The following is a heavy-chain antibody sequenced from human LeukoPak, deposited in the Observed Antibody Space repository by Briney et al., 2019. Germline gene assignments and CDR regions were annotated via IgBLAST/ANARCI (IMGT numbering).Heavy chain of an antibody. CDR2: IYTSGST. CDR1: GGSISSGSYY. V-gene: IGHV4-61*02. D-gene: IGHD3-3*01. J-gene: IGHJ4*02. Sequence: SQTLSLTCTVSGGSISSGSYYWSWIRQPAGKGLEWIGRIYTSGSTNYNPSLKSRVTISVDTLKNQFSMKLSSVTAADTAVYYCASPYYDFWSGYWDYWGQGTLVTVSS. CDR3: ASPYYDFWSGYWDY.